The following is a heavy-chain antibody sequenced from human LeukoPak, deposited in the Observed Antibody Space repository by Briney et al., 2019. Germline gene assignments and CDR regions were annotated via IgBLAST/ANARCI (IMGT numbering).Heavy chain of an antibody. V-gene: IGHV1-69*05. D-gene: IGHD6-6*01. Sequence: ASVKVSCKSSVGTFSIYATSWVRQAPGQGLEWMGGIIPIFGKANYAQKFQGRVTITTDESTSTAYMELSSLRSEDTAVYYCASGPLSSSVSYYFDYWGQGTLVTVSS. CDR1: VGTFSIYA. J-gene: IGHJ4*02. CDR3: ASGPLSSSVSYYFDY. CDR2: IIPIFGKA.